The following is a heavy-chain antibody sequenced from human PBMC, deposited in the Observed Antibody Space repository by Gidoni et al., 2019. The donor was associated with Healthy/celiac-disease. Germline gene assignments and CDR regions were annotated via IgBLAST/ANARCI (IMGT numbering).Heavy chain of an antibody. CDR2: IYYSGST. V-gene: IGHV4-39*01. Sequence: QLQLPESGPGLVKPSETLSLTCTVSGGSISSSSYYWGWIRQPPGKGLEWIGSIYYSGSTYYNPSLKSRVTISVDTSKNQFSLKLSSVTAADTAVYYCAGLLRFLEWLNWGQGTLVTVSS. D-gene: IGHD3-3*01. J-gene: IGHJ4*02. CDR1: GGSISSSSYY. CDR3: AGLLRFLEWLN.